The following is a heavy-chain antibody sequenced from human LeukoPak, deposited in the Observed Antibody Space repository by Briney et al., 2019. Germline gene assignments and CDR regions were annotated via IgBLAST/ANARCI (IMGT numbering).Heavy chain of an antibody. V-gene: IGHV3-23*01. J-gene: IGHJ4*02. Sequence: GGSLRLSCAASGFTFSDYYMSWIRQAPGKGLEWVSAISGSGGSTYYADSVKGRFTISRDNSKNTLYLQMNSLRAEDTAVYYCAKEDPDDSSGYYLLYYFDYWGQGTLVTVSS. CDR1: GFTFSDYY. D-gene: IGHD3-22*01. CDR3: AKEDPDDSSGYYLLYYFDY. CDR2: ISGSGGST.